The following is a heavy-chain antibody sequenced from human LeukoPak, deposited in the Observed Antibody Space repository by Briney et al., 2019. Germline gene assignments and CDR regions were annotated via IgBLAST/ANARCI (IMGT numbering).Heavy chain of an antibody. CDR2: FDPEDGET. CDR1: GYTLTELS. Sequence: GASVKVSCKVSGYTLTELSMRWVRQAPGKGLEWMGGFDPEDGETIYAQKSQGRVTMTEDTSTDTAYMELSSLRSEDTAVYYCATETVQLVGSAFDYWGQGTLVTVSS. J-gene: IGHJ4*02. V-gene: IGHV1-24*01. CDR3: ATETVQLVGSAFDY. D-gene: IGHD6-13*01.